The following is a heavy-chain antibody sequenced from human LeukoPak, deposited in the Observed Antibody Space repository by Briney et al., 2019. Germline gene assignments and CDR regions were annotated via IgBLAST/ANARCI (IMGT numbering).Heavy chain of an antibody. D-gene: IGHD1-26*01. CDR2: IYSGGST. V-gene: IGHV3-53*01. Sequence: GGSLRLSCAASGFSVSSNYMSWVRQAPGKGLEWVSVIYSGGSTYYADSVKGRFTISRDNSKNTLYLQMNSLRAEDTAVYYCTRDQGSGSQKCPLVNWGQGTLVTVSS. J-gene: IGHJ4*02. CDR3: TRDQGSGSQKCPLVN. CDR1: GFSVSSNY.